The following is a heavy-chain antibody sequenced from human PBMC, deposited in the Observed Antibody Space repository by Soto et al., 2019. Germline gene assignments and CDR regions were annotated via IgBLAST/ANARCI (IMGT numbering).Heavy chain of an antibody. CDR2: IYYSGST. CDR3: AREVGSSGWYVYPYFDY. CDR1: GGSISSSSYY. V-gene: IGHV4-39*07. J-gene: IGHJ4*02. D-gene: IGHD6-19*01. Sequence: SETLSLTCTVSGGSISSSSYYWGWIRQPPGKGLEWIGSIYYSGSTYYNPSLKSLVTISVDTSKNQFSLKLSSVTAADTAVYYCAREVGSSGWYVYPYFDYCGQGTLVTVSA.